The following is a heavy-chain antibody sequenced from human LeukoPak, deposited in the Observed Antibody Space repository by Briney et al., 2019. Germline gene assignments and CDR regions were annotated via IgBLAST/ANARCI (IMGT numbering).Heavy chain of an antibody. Sequence: GGSLRLSCAASGFTFSSYWMSWVRQAPGKGLEWVANIKQDGSEKNYVDSVKGRFTISRDNAKNSLYLQMNSLRAEDTAVYYCARVWRVRGVITAVFDSWGQRTLVTVSS. J-gene: IGHJ4*02. D-gene: IGHD3-10*01. V-gene: IGHV3-7*01. CDR2: IKQDGSEK. CDR1: GFTFSSYW. CDR3: ARVWRVRGVITAVFDS.